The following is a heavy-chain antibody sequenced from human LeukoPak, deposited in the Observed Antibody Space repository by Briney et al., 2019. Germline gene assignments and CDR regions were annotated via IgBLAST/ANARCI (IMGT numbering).Heavy chain of an antibody. CDR1: GVSFSSYE. D-gene: IGHD6-25*01. Sequence: GGTLRLSCAASGVSFSSYEMNCVPEAPGKGVEWSSYISASGTLTHYAHPSEGRFTISRNNAKNPPSLQINRLRRQDTPGFYCARDGTRIYSSGWVYMAVWGKGTTVTISS. CDR2: ISASGTLT. J-gene: IGHJ6*04. V-gene: IGHV3-48*03. CDR3: ARDGTRIYSSGWVYMAV.